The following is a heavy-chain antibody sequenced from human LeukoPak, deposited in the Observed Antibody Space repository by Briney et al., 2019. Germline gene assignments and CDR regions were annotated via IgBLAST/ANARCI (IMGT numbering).Heavy chain of an antibody. Sequence: GGSLRLSCAASGFTFSSYAMHWVRQAPGKGLEWVAFIRYDGSNKYYADSVKGRFTISRDNSKNTLYLQMNSLRAEDTAVYYCAKDNAIFGVVTTFVDYWGQGTLVTVSS. V-gene: IGHV3-30*02. D-gene: IGHD3-3*01. J-gene: IGHJ4*02. CDR1: GFTFSSYA. CDR2: IRYDGSNK. CDR3: AKDNAIFGVVTTFVDY.